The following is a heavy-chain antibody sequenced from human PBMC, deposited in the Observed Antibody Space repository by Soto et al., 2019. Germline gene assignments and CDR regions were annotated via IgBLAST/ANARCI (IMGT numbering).Heavy chain of an antibody. J-gene: IGHJ5*02. CDR3: SRGIKGGLDA. V-gene: IGHV3-30*03. CDR1: GFVSNDYD. CDR2: ISYDGTKK. Sequence: QVQLAESGGGVVQPGRSLRLSCATSGFVSNDYDIHWVRQAPGKGLAWLASISYDGTKKYYAESVRGRFTISRDNSKKTLSLQLNSLGAEDTAVYYCSRGIKGGLDAWGPGTLVTVSS. D-gene: IGHD2-21*01.